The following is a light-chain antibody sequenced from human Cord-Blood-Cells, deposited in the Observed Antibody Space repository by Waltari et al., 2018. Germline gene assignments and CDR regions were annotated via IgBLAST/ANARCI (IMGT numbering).Light chain of an antibody. CDR3: SSYPSSSTRV. CDR2: DVS. CDR1: SSYVGGYNY. V-gene: IGLV2-14*01. J-gene: IGLJ3*02. Sequence: QSALTQPASVSGSPGQSITISCTGTSSYVGGYNYVSWYQQHPGKATKLMIYDVSKRPSGVSNRFSGSQSGNTASLTISGLQAEDEADYYCSSYPSSSTRVFGGGTKLTVV.